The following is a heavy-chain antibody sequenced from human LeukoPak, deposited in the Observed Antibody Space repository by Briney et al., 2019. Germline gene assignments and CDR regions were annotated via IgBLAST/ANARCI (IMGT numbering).Heavy chain of an antibody. CDR3: ARAAKWELSYYFDY. CDR2: INPNSGGT. V-gene: IGHV1-2*02. Sequence: ASVKVSCKASGYTFTGYYMHWVRQAPGQGLGWMGWINPNSGGTNYAQKLQGRVTMTTDTSTSTAYMELRSLRSDDTAVYYCARAAKWELSYYFDYWGQGTLVTVSS. D-gene: IGHD1-26*01. CDR1: GYTFTGYY. J-gene: IGHJ4*02.